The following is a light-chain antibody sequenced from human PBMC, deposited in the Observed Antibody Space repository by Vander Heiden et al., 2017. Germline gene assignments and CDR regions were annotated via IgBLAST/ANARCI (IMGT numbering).Light chain of an antibody. Sequence: QSALAQPASGSGSPGQSITISCTGTSSDVGSCNLVSCYQQHPGKAPKLVLYECSERPSGVSNRFSGSKSGNTASLTISGLQAEDGADYYYCSYAGSSTFWVFGAGTKLTVL. CDR3: CSYAGSSTFWV. V-gene: IGLV2-23*01. CDR2: ECS. CDR1: SSDVGSCNL. J-gene: IGLJ1*01.